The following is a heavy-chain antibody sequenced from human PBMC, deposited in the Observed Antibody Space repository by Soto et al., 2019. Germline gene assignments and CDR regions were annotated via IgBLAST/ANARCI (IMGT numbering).Heavy chain of an antibody. J-gene: IGHJ4*02. Sequence: GSLRLSCAASGFSFVSYALIWVRHSPCKWLEWVSTISGSDGKTFYADSVKGRFSISRDTSQSTLYLQMNSLRADDTAMYYCARWSYLDYWGQGTRVTVSS. CDR1: GFSFVSYA. V-gene: IGHV3-23*01. CDR3: ARWSYLDY. CDR2: ISGSDGKT. D-gene: IGHD3-3*01.